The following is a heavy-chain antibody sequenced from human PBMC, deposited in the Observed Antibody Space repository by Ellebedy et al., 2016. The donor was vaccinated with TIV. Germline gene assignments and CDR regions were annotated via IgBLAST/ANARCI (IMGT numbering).Heavy chain of an antibody. Sequence: GGSLRLXXKGSGYSFISYWIGWVRQMPGKGLEWMGIIYPGDSATRYSPSFQGQVTISADKSISTAYLQWSSLKASDTAMYYCARHSITMIVGAFDIWGQGTMVTVSS. D-gene: IGHD3-22*01. CDR2: IYPGDSAT. CDR1: GYSFISYW. CDR3: ARHSITMIVGAFDI. J-gene: IGHJ3*02. V-gene: IGHV5-51*01.